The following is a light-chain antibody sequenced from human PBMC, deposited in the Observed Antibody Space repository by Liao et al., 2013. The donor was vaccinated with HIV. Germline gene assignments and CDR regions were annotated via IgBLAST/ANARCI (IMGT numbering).Light chain of an antibody. Sequence: SYELTQPPSVSVSPGQTASITCSGDKLGDKYACWYQQKPGQSPVLVIYQDSKRPSGIPERFSGSNSGNTATLTISGTQAMDEADYYCQVWDSGSDHPGVFGGGTKLTVL. CDR1: KLGDKY. J-gene: IGLJ2*01. V-gene: IGLV3-1*01. CDR2: QDS. CDR3: QVWDSGSDHPGV.